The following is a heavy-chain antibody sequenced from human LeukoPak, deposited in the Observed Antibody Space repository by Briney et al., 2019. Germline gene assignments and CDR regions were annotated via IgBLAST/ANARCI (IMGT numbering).Heavy chain of an antibody. V-gene: IGHV1-18*01. CDR2: ISAYNGNT. CDR3: ARGSTGYHPFSPSFDY. CDR1: GYTFTSYG. Sequence: ASVKVSCKASGYTFTSYGISGVRQAPGQGLEWMGWISAYNGNTNYAQKLQGRVTMTTDTSTSTAYMELRSLRSDDTAVYYCARGSTGYHPFSPSFDYWGQGTLVTVSS. J-gene: IGHJ4*02. D-gene: IGHD2-2*01.